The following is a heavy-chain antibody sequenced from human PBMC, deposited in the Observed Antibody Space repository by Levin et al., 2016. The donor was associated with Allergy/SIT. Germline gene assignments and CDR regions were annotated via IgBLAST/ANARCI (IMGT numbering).Heavy chain of an antibody. V-gene: IGHV3-7*01. CDR3: ARDSGKYADYNDY. J-gene: IGHJ4*01. CDR1: GFNFGTYW. Sequence: GESLKISCAASGFNFGTYWMSWVRRAPGKGLEWVANINQDGSEQYSVDSVKGRFTISRDNAKSSLYLQMNNLRVEDTAVYYCARDSGKYADYNDYWGDGSLVTVSS. CDR2: INQDGSEQ. D-gene: IGHD4-17*01.